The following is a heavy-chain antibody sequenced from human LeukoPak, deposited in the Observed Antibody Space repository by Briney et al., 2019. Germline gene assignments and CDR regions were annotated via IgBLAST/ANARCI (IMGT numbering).Heavy chain of an antibody. Sequence: PGGSLRLSCAASGFTVSSNYMSWVRQAPGKGLEWVAVISYDGSNKYYADSVKGRFTISRDNAKNTLYLQMHTLRAEDMAVYYCATDRGYGMDVWGQGTTVTVSS. CDR1: GFTVSSNY. CDR3: ATDRGYGMDV. CDR2: ISYDGSNK. D-gene: IGHD3-10*01. V-gene: IGHV3-30-3*01. J-gene: IGHJ6*02.